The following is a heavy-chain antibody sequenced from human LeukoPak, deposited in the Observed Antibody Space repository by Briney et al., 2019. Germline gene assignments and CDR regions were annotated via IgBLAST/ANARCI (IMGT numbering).Heavy chain of an antibody. J-gene: IGHJ3*02. CDR3: AKDLGSAWYGAFDI. V-gene: IGHV3-23*01. CDR1: GFTFSSYS. Sequence: GGSLRLSCAASGFTFSSYSMNWVRQAPGKGLEWVSAISDSGGSTYYADFVKGRFTISRDNSNNTLYLQMNTLRAEDTAVYYCAKDLGSAWYGAFDIWGQGTMVTVSS. D-gene: IGHD6-19*01. CDR2: ISDSGGST.